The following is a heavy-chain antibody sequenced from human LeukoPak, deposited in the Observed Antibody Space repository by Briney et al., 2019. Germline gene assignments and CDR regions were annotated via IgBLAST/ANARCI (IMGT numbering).Heavy chain of an antibody. J-gene: IGHJ2*01. V-gene: IGHV4-34*01. CDR3: ARGQVTAPGRYFDL. CDR2: INHSGST. D-gene: IGHD2-21*02. Sequence: PSETLSLTCAVYGGSFSGYYWSWIRQPPGKGLEWIGEINHSGSTNYNPSLKSRVTISVDTSKNQFSLKLSSVTAADTAVYYCARGQVTAPGRYFDLWGRGTLVTVSS. CDR1: GGSFSGYY.